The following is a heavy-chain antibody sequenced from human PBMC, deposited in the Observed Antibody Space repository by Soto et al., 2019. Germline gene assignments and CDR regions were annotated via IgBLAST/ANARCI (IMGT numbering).Heavy chain of an antibody. CDR2: ISGSGGST. CDR3: ARSSFDY. Sequence: GGSLRLPCAVSGLTFSSYAMSWVRQGPGKGLEWVSTISGSGGSTYYADSVKGRFTISRDNSRDTLCLQMNSLRAEDTAMYYCARSSFDYWGQGTLVTVSS. CDR1: GLTFSSYA. J-gene: IGHJ4*02. V-gene: IGHV3-23*01.